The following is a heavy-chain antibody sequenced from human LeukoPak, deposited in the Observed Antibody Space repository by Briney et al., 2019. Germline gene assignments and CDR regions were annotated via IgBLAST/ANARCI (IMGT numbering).Heavy chain of an antibody. CDR2: NSGGSS. CDR3: AKDTGSGWGVVISGPALDV. D-gene: IGHD3-3*01. Sequence: GGSLRLSCAASGFTFSTYGVYWVRQAPGKGLEWVSSNSGGSSYYADSVKGRFTISRDNSKNTLYLQMNSLRAEDTAIYHCAKDTGSGWGVVISGPALDVWGQGTMVTVSS. V-gene: IGHV3-23*01. J-gene: IGHJ3*01. CDR1: GFTFSTYG.